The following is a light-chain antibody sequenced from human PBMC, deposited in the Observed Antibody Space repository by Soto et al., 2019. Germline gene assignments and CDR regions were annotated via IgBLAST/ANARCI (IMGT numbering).Light chain of an antibody. V-gene: IGLV2-14*01. CDR3: SSYTSSSTQV. Sequence: QSVLTQPASVSGSPGQSITTSCSGTSRDIGTYKYVSWYQQYPGKAPKLMIYDVSDRPSGVSNRFSGSKSGNTASLTISGLQAEDEADYYCSSYTSSSTQVFGGGTKITVL. CDR2: DVS. CDR1: SRDIGTYKY. J-gene: IGLJ2*01.